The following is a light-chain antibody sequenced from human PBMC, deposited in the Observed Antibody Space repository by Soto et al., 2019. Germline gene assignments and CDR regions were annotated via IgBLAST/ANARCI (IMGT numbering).Light chain of an antibody. CDR2: GAS. V-gene: IGKV3-20*01. CDR1: QSVSSSY. J-gene: IGKJ2*01. CDR3: QQYGSSPAT. Sequence: EIVLTQSPGTLSLSPGERATLSCRASQSVSSSYLAWYQQKPGQAPRLLIYGASSRATGIPDRFSGSGSGTTLCLSIIRLEPEDFAVYYCQQYGSSPATFGQGTKLEIK.